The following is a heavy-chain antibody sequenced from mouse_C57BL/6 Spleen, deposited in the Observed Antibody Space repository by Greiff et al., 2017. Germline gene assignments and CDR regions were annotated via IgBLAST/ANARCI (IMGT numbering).Heavy chain of an antibody. CDR2: IDPSDSYT. J-gene: IGHJ2*01. V-gene: IGHV1-59*01. CDR3: ARLSGPPLDY. CDR1: GYTFTSYW. Sequence: QVQLQQPGAELVRPGTSVKLSCKASGYTFTSYWMHWVKQRPGQGLEWIGVIDPSDSYTNYNQKFKGKATLTVDTSSSTAYMQLSSLTSEDSAVYYCARLSGPPLDYWGQGTTLTVSS.